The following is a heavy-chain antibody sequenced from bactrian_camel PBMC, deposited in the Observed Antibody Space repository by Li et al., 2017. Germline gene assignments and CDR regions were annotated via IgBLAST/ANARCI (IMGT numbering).Heavy chain of an antibody. Sequence: HVQLVESGGGSVQAGGSLRLSCTASASAYLYSDYFLAWFRQSPGNKREGVASTRTGGTDGTTAYADSVKGRFTISQDSANKTVDLQMTSLNLEDTATYYCAATRDILGCGPNSLNMSIRSGARGPRSPSPQ. V-gene: IGHV3S63*01. CDR1: ASAYLYSDYF. CDR3: AATRDILGCGPNSLNMSIRS. CDR2: TRTGGTDGTT. D-gene: IGHD3*01. J-gene: IGHJ4*01.